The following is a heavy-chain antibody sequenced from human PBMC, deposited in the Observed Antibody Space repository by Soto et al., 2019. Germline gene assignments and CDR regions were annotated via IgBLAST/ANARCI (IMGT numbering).Heavy chain of an antibody. V-gene: IGHV4-31*03. CDR3: ARVRVPADLNWFDP. Sequence: SETLSLTCTVSGGSISSGGYYWSWIRQHPGKGLEWIGYIYYSGSTYYNPSLKSRVTISVDTSKNQFSLKLSSVTAADTAVYYCARVRVPADLNWFDPWGQGTLVTVS. J-gene: IGHJ5*02. D-gene: IGHD2-2*01. CDR2: IYYSGST. CDR1: GGSISSGGYY.